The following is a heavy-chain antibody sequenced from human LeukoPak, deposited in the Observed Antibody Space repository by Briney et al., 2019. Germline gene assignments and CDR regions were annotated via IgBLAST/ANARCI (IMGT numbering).Heavy chain of an antibody. D-gene: IGHD1-14*01. J-gene: IGHJ6*02. CDR2: IYPGDSDT. Sequence: GESLQISCKVSGSRFTSYWIAWVRQMPGKGLEYMGIIYPGDSDTRYRPSFQGQVTISVDKSISIAYLQWSSLKASDTAMYYCARRGAPDGLDVWGRGTTVTVSS. CDR3: ARRGAPDGLDV. CDR1: GSRFTSYW. V-gene: IGHV5-51*01.